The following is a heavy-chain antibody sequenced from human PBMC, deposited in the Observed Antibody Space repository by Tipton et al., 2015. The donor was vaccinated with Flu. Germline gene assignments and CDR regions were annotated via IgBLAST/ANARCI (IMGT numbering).Heavy chain of an antibody. V-gene: IGHV3-23*01. CDR3: AKYCTTNNCQDRGLDP. D-gene: IGHD2-8*01. CDR2: ISSSGAGT. Sequence: SLRLSCAASGFTFNIYDMSWLRQAPGKGLEWVSTISSSGAGTYYVDSVKGRFTISRDNSKNTLFLQMNSLRAEDTAVYYCAKYCTTNNCQDRGLDPWGQGTLVNVSS. J-gene: IGHJ5*02. CDR1: GFTFNIYD.